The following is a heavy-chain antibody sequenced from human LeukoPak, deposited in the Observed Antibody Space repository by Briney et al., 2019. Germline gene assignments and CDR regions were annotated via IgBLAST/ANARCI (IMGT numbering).Heavy chain of an antibody. D-gene: IGHD3-22*01. V-gene: IGHV3-21*01. CDR2: ISSSSSYI. Sequence: GGSLRLSCAASGFTFNTYSMNWVRQAPGKGLEWVSSISSSSSYIYYADSVKGRFTISRDNSKNTLYLQMNSLRAEDTAVYYCAKVYRRVIYYDSSGYLLSTGFDYWGQGTLVTVSS. CDR1: GFTFNTYS. CDR3: AKVYRRVIYYDSSGYLLSTGFDY. J-gene: IGHJ4*02.